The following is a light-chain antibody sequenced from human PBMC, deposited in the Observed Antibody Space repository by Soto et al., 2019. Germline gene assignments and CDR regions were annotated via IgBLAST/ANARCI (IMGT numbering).Light chain of an antibody. CDR3: QQYNSYRT. Sequence: DIQMTQSPSTLSASVGDRVTITCRARQTIRIWLAWYQQKPGKAPKLLIYDASILESGVPSRFSGSGSGTEFTLTISSLQPDDFATYYCQQYNSYRTFGQGTKVEIK. CDR2: DAS. J-gene: IGKJ1*01. CDR1: QTIRIW. V-gene: IGKV1-5*01.